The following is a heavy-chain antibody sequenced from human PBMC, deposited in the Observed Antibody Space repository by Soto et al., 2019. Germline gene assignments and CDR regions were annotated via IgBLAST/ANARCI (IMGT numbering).Heavy chain of an antibody. D-gene: IGHD2-15*01. J-gene: IGHJ4*02. Sequence: QVQLVQSGGGVVQPGRSLRLSCAASGFVFTSYSMHWVRQAPAKGLEWVAVVSYDGNNKYYSDSVEGRFTISRDNSKGTLFLQMSRLRSEDIALCYCAPIVGAYPYWGQGALVTVSS. CDR3: APIVGAYPY. V-gene: IGHV3-30-3*01. CDR1: GFVFTSYS. CDR2: VSYDGNNK.